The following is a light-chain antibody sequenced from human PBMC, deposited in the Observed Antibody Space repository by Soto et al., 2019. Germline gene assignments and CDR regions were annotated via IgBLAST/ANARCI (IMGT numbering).Light chain of an antibody. J-gene: IGKJ5*01. V-gene: IGKV3-15*01. CDR1: QGFTTN. Sequence: EILMTQSPATLSVSPGERVTLSCRAGQGFTTNFAFYQQKSGQSPRLLIYDVSSRATGVPSRFSGTGSETDFTLTISGLQSEDSAIYFCQQYNNWPFSFGQGTRLEIK. CDR2: DVS. CDR3: QQYNNWPFS.